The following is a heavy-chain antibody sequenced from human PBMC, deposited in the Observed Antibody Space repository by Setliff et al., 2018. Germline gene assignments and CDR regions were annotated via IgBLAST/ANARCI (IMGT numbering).Heavy chain of an antibody. D-gene: IGHD2-2*01. CDR3: ARTSTARYFDL. V-gene: IGHV4-38-2*01. Sequence: SETLSLTCVVSDFSVSPVYYWGWIRQPPGKGLEWIASIYYSGTTYYNPSFKSRVTVSVDASKSQISLKLDSVTAADTALYYCARTSTARYFDLWGRGTLVTVSS. CDR2: IYYSGTT. CDR1: DFSVSPVYY. J-gene: IGHJ2*01.